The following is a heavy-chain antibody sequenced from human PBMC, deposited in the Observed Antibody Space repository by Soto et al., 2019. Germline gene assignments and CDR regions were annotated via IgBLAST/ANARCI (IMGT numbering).Heavy chain of an antibody. CDR3: AKDKYSDSSGYPDY. Sequence: PGGSLRLSCAASGFTFGDYAMHWVRQAPGKGLEWVSGITWNGGSIGYADSVKARFTISRDNAKNSLYLQMDSLRPEDTALYYCAKDKYSDSSGYPDYWGQGTLVTVSS. V-gene: IGHV3-9*01. CDR1: GFTFGDYA. D-gene: IGHD3-22*01. J-gene: IGHJ4*02. CDR2: ITWNGGSI.